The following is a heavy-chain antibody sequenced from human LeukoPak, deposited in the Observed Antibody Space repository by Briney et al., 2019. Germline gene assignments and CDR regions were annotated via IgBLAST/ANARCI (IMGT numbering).Heavy chain of an antibody. V-gene: IGHV6-1*01. CDR2: AYYRSKWNI. CDR3: ARAIRRSLDY. J-gene: IGHJ4*02. D-gene: IGHD2-15*01. CDR1: GDSVSGNSVA. Sequence: SQTLSLTCAISGDSVSGNSVAWNWIRQSPSRGLEWLGRAYYRSKWNIDYAGSERSRIIIDPDTSKNQFSLHLNSVTPEDTAVYYCARAIRRSLDYWGQGTLVTVSS.